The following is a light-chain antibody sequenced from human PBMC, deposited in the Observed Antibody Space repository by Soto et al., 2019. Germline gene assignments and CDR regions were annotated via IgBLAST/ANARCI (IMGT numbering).Light chain of an antibody. J-gene: IGKJ1*01. CDR2: RAS. Sequence: DIVMTQSPATLSVSPGESATLPSGASQSVSINLSWSQQKPAPPPRLLISRASSRATGMPARFSGSGSGTEFTLTISSLQSEDSEVYFCQQYNNWPRTFGQGTTVDIK. CDR1: QSVSIN. CDR3: QQYNNWPRT. V-gene: IGKV3-15*01.